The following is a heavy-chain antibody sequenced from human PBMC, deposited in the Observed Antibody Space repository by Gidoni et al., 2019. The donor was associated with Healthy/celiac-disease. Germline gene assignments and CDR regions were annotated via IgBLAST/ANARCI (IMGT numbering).Heavy chain of an antibody. Sequence: VPLVGSGGGLVQAGGSLRLPCAAPGFPFMCHTIHWVRQASGKGLGWVSSISSSSSYIDYEDSVKGRFTISRDNAKNSMYLQMNSLRAEDTAVYYCARGLESYDSSGYYYGGVYFDYWGQGTLVTVSS. CDR2: ISSSSSYI. CDR3: ARGLESYDSSGYYYGGVYFDY. V-gene: IGHV3-21*01. D-gene: IGHD3-22*01. CDR1: GFPFMCHT. J-gene: IGHJ4*02.